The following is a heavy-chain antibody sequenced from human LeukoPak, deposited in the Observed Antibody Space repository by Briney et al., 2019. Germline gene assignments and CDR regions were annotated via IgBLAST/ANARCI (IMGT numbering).Heavy chain of an antibody. V-gene: IGHV4-59*08. Sequence: PSETLSLTCTVSGGSISSYYWSWIRQPPGKGLEWIGYIYYSGSTNYNPSLKSRVTISVDTSKNQFSLKLSSVTAADTAVYYCARHISAWLGVARSYCSSTSCSDYYYYGMDVWGQGTTVTVSS. CDR2: IYYSGST. CDR1: GGSISSYY. D-gene: IGHD2-2*01. CDR3: ARHISAWLGVARSYCSSTSCSDYYYYGMDV. J-gene: IGHJ6*02.